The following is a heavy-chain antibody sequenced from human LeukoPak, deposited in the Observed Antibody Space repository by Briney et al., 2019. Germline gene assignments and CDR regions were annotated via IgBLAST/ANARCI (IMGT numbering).Heavy chain of an antibody. Sequence: SETLSLTCNVSGASMSSDGYYWNWIRQPAGKGLEWIGRIYSGGSTNYNPSPKSRVTLSVDTSKNRLSLKLSYVTAADTAVYYCASAGHCANGVCRNWFGPWGQGILVTVSS. V-gene: IGHV4-61*02. J-gene: IGHJ5*02. CDR1: GASMSSDGYY. D-gene: IGHD2-8*01. CDR2: IYSGGST. CDR3: ASAGHCANGVCRNWFGP.